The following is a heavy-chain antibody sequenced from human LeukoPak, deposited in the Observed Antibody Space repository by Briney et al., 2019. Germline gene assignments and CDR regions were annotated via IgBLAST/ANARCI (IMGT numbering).Heavy chain of an antibody. Sequence: SETLSLTCTVSGGSISSYYWSWIRQPPGKGLEWIGYIYYSGSTNYNPSLKSRVTISVDTSKNQFSLNLSSVTAADTAVYYCARATYGGNYHFDYWGQGTLVTVSS. CDR3: ARATYGGNYHFDY. V-gene: IGHV4-59*01. CDR1: GGSISSYY. D-gene: IGHD4/OR15-4a*01. CDR2: IYYSGST. J-gene: IGHJ4*02.